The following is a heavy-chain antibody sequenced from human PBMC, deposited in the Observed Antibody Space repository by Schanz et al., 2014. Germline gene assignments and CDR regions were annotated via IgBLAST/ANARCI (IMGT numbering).Heavy chain of an antibody. CDR3: ASPSGYSDYGTYFDF. CDR2: IYSGIGA. Sequence: VQLVESGGGVVQPGGSLRLSCAASGFTFSSYWMSWVRQAPGKGLEWVSVIYSGIGAYYADSVEGRFTISRDNSRNTLYLQMNSLRTEDTAVYYCASPSGYSDYGTYFDFWGQGTLVTVSS. CDR1: GFTFSSYW. J-gene: IGHJ4*02. V-gene: IGHV3-66*02. D-gene: IGHD5-12*01.